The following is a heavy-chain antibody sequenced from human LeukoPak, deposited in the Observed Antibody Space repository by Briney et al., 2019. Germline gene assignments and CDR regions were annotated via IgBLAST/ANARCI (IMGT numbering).Heavy chain of an antibody. D-gene: IGHD6-19*01. Sequence: SETLSLTCAVSGYSISSGYYWGWIRQPPGKGLEWIGSIYHSGSTYYNPSLKSRVTISVDTSKNQFSLKLSSVTAADTAVYYCAREGGSAVAGCLFDYWGQGTLVTVFS. CDR1: GYSISSGYY. V-gene: IGHV4-38-2*02. J-gene: IGHJ4*02. CDR3: AREGGSAVAGCLFDY. CDR2: IYHSGST.